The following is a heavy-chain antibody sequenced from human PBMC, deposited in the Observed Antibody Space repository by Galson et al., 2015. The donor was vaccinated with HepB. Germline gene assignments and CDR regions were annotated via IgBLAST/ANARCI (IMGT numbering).Heavy chain of an antibody. V-gene: IGHV3-30*18. CDR3: AKDTPAAPGAFDI. J-gene: IGHJ3*02. D-gene: IGHD2-2*01. CDR2: ISYDGSNK. CDR1: GFTFSSYG. Sequence: SLRLSCAASGFTFSSYGMHWVRQAPGKGLEWVAVISYDGSNKYYADSVEGRFTISRDNSKNTLYLQMNSLRAEDTAVYYCAKDTPAAPGAFDIWGQGTMVTVSS.